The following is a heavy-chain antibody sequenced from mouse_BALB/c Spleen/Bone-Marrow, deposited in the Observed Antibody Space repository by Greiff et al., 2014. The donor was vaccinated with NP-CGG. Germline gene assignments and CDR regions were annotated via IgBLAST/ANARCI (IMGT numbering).Heavy chain of an antibody. Sequence: VQLKDSGPELVKPGASVKISCKASGYSFTGYFMNWVMQSHGKSLEWIGRINPYNGDTFYNQKFKGKATLTVDKSSSTAHMELRSLASEDSAVYYCARSGYYGSSHFDYWGQGTTLTVSS. CDR1: GYSFTGYF. V-gene: IGHV1-20*02. CDR3: ARSGYYGSSHFDY. D-gene: IGHD1-1*01. J-gene: IGHJ2*01. CDR2: INPYNGDT.